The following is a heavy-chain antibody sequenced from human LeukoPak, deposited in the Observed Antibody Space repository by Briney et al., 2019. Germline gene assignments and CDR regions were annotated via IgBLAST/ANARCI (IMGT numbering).Heavy chain of an antibody. CDR1: GGSISSSSFY. Sequence: PSETLSLTCSVSGGSISSSSFYWGWIRQPPGKGLEWIGSIYYSGTTYYNPSLKSRFTISVDTSTNQFSLKLSSVTAADTAVYYCARHASSGWVEDYFAYWGQGTLVTVSS. V-gene: IGHV4-39*01. D-gene: IGHD6-19*01. J-gene: IGHJ4*02. CDR3: ARHASSGWVEDYFAY. CDR2: IYYSGTT.